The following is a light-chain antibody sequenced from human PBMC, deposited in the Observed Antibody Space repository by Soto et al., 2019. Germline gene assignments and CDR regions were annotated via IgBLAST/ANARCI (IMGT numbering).Light chain of an antibody. V-gene: IGLV1-44*01. CDR3: AAWDARLSGWV. Sequence: QSVLTQPPSASGTPGQRVTISCSGSSSHIGSNTVNWYQQFPGTAPKLLIHSNNQRPSGVPDRFSGSKSGTSASLAISGLQSEDEADYYCAAWDARLSGWVFGGGTQLTVL. J-gene: IGLJ7*01. CDR1: SSHIGSNT. CDR2: SNN.